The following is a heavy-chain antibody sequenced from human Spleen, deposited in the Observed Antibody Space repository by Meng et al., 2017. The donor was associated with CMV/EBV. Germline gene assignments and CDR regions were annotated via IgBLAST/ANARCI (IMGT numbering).Heavy chain of an antibody. D-gene: IGHD2/OR15-2a*01. CDR1: GDSISTYF. CDR3: ATEVLYYYYGMDV. J-gene: IGHJ6*02. Sequence: SETLSLTCTVSGDSISTYFWSWIRQTPGKGLEWIGCVYHTGSTKYNPSLKSRVTISVDTSKNQFSLKLSSVTAADTAVYYCATEVLYYYYGMDVWGQGTTVTVSS. V-gene: IGHV4-59*01. CDR2: VYHTGST.